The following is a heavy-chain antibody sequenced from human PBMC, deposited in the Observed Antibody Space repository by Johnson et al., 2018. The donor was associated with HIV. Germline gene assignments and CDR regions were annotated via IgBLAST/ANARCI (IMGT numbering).Heavy chain of an antibody. CDR1: GFTFSSYW. CDR2: IKQDGSEK. V-gene: IGHV3-7*02. J-gene: IGHJ3*02. D-gene: IGHD3-22*01. CDR3: ARGGRGVRITMIVVVPNDAFDI. Sequence: VQLVESGGGLVHPGGSLRLSCATSGFTFSSYWMSWVRQAPGKGLEWVANIKQDGSEKYYVDSVKGRFTISIDNAKNSLYLQMNSLRAEDTAVYYCARGGRGVRITMIVVVPNDAFDIWGQGTMVTVSS.